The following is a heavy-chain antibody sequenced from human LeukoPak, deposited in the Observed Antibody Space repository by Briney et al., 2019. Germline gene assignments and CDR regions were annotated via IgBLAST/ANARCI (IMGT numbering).Heavy chain of an antibody. V-gene: IGHV3-23*01. CDR3: TTGGGSCYSCPDY. CDR2: ISGSGGST. J-gene: IGHJ4*02. Sequence: GGSLRLSCAASGFTFSSYAMSWVRQAPGKGLEWVSAISGSGGSTYYADSVKGRFTISRDNSKNTLYLQMNSLGAEDTAVYYCTTGGGSCYSCPDYWGQGTLVTVSS. D-gene: IGHD2-15*01. CDR1: GFTFSSYA.